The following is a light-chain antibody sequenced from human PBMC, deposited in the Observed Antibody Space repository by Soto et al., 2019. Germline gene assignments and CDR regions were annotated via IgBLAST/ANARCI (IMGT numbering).Light chain of an antibody. CDR3: AAWDDSVKGPV. Sequence: QSVLTQPPSASGTPGQRVTISCSGSSSNIGSNSVNWYQQLPGTAPKLLIYSNSQRPSGVLDRFSGSKSGTSASLAISGLQSEDEADYYCAAWDDSVKGPVFGGGTKLTVL. CDR2: SNS. J-gene: IGLJ2*01. V-gene: IGLV1-44*01. CDR1: SSNIGSNS.